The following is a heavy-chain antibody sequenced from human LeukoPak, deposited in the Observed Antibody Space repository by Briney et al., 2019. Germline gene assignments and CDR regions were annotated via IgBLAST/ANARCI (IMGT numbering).Heavy chain of an antibody. CDR1: GYTFTGYY. CDR2: INPNSGGT. J-gene: IGHJ4*02. Sequence: GASVKVSCKASGYTFTGYYMHWVRQAPGQGLEWMGWINPNSGGTNYAQKFQGRVTMTRDTSISTAFMELSRLRSDDTAVYYCARDLGCTSTSCYAFDYWGQGTLLTVSS. D-gene: IGHD2-2*01. V-gene: IGHV1-2*02. CDR3: ARDLGCTSTSCYAFDY.